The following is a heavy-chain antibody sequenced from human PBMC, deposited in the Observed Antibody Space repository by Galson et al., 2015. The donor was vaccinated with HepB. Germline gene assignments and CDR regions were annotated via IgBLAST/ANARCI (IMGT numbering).Heavy chain of an antibody. V-gene: IGHV3-21*01. D-gene: IGHD6-13*01. Sequence: SLRLSCAASGFTFSSYSMNWVRQAPGKGLEWVSSISSSSSYIYYADPVKGRFTISRDNAKNSLYLQMNSLRAEDTAVYYCARDRANIAAAGTGWFDPWGQGTLVTVSS. CDR3: ARDRANIAAAGTGWFDP. CDR2: ISSSSSYI. CDR1: GFTFSSYS. J-gene: IGHJ5*02.